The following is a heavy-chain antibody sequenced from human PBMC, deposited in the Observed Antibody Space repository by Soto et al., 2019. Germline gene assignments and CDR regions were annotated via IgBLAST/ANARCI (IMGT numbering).Heavy chain of an antibody. CDR1: GGSISSYY. V-gene: IGHV4-59*01. Sequence: PSETLSLTCTVSGGSISSYYWSWIRQPPGKGLEWIGYIYYSGSTNYNPSLKSRVTISVDTSKNQFSLKLSSVTAAETAVYYCARSRGGYFDYWGQGTLVTVSS. CDR3: ARSRGGYFDY. D-gene: IGHD3-16*01. CDR2: IYYSGST. J-gene: IGHJ4*02.